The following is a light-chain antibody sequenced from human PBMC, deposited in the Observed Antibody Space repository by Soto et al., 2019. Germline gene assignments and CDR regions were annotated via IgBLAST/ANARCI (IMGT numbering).Light chain of an antibody. J-gene: IGKJ5*01. CDR1: QSVSSRF. CDR2: DAS. V-gene: IGKV3D-20*01. CDR3: QQYGGSPVT. Sequence: EIVLTHSPGTLSLSPCEGAALSCGASQSVSSRFLAWYQQKPGRAPRVLIYDASTRATGVPDRFSGSGSGTDFTLTISRLEPEDFAVYYCQQYGGSPVTFGQGTRLEIK.